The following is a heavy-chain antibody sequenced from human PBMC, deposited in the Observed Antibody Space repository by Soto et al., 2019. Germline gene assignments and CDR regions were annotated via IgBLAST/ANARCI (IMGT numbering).Heavy chain of an antibody. CDR2: ISSSGGNR. V-gene: IGHV3-23*01. D-gene: IGHD1-26*01. Sequence: GGSLRLSCAASGFIFSNYDMTWVRQAPGKGLQWVSTISSSGGNRYYADSVKGRFTISRDNADDTLSLLLYGLRADDTAVYFCSKMRQGRAPSAGLFRSESTYSLVYWSPGAQVDISS. J-gene: IGHJ4*01. CDR1: GFIFSNYD. CDR3: SKMRQGRAPSAGLFRSESTYSLVY.